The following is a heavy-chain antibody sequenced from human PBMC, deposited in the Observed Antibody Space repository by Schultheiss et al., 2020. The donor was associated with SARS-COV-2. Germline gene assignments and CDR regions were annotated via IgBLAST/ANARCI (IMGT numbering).Heavy chain of an antibody. J-gene: IGHJ4*02. CDR3: ASLNSGWVY. CDR1: GYRFTNYW. V-gene: IGHV5-51*01. D-gene: IGHD5-12*01. Sequence: GGSLRLSCKGSGYRFTNYWIAWVRQVPEKGLEWMGIIYPGDSDTRYSPSFQGQVTISADKSISTAYLQWSSLRASDTAMYYCASLNSGWVYWGQGTLVTVSS. CDR2: IYPGDSDT.